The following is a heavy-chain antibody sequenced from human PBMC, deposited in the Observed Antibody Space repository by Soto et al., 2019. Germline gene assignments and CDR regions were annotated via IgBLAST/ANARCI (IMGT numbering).Heavy chain of an antibody. CDR2: ITVSNGNT. CDR3: ARSYSYGSYWYFDD. CDR1: GYTFSTYG. J-gene: IGHJ4*02. V-gene: IGHV1-18*04. Sequence: QGQLVQSGAEVKKPGASVRVSCKASGYTFSTYGVSWVQQAPGQGLEWMGWITVSNGNTNYIDDLQGRVTMTTDTSTSTAYMELWRLRSDDTAVYYCARSYSYGSYWYFDDWGQGTLVIVSS. D-gene: IGHD5-18*01.